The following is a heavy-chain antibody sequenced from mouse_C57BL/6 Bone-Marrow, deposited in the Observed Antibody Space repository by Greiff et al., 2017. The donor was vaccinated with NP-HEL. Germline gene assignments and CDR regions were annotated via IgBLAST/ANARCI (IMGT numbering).Heavy chain of an antibody. CDR3: ARELRRYFDV. CDR1: GFNIKDYN. V-gene: IGHV14-2*01. Sequence: EVQLQQSGAELVKPGASVKLSCTASGFNIKDYNMHWVKQRTEQGLEWIGRIDPEDGATKYAPKFPGKANITAETSSNTAYLQLSSLTSEDTAVYYWARELRRYFDVWGTGTTVTVSS. J-gene: IGHJ1*03. CDR2: IDPEDGAT.